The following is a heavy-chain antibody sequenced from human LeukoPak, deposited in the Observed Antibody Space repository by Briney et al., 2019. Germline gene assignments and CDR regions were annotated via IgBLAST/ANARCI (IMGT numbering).Heavy chain of an antibody. CDR1: GGSISSYF. Sequence: SETLSLTCTVSGGSISSYFWIWIRQPPGKGLEWIGYIYYSGNTNSNPSLKSRVTISVDTSKNQFSLKLRSVTAADTAVYYCAGAREFSSSSGRAYYFDFWGQGTLVTVSS. CDR3: AGAREFSSSSGRAYYFDF. CDR2: IYYSGNT. D-gene: IGHD6-6*01. V-gene: IGHV4-59*01. J-gene: IGHJ4*02.